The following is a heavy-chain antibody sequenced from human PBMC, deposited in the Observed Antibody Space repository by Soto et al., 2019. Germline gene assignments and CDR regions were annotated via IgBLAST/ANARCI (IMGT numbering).Heavy chain of an antibody. V-gene: IGHV3-30-3*01. CDR3: ARGTHY. CDR2: ISYDGSNK. Sequence: QVQLVKSGGGVVQPGRSLRLSCAASGFTFSSYAMHWVRQAPGKVLEWVAVISYDGSNKYYADSVKGRFTISRDNSKNTLYLQMNSLRAEDTAVYYCARGTHYWGQGTLVTVSS. CDR1: GFTFSSYA. D-gene: IGHD1-1*01. J-gene: IGHJ4*02.